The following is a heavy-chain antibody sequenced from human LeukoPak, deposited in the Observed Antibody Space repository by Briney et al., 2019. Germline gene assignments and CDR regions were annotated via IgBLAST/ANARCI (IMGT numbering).Heavy chain of an antibody. Sequence: ASVKVSCKVSGYTLTEVSTHWVRQAPGKGLEWMGGYSPEDGQTIYAQKFQGRVTMTEDTSTDTAYMELSSLRSEDTAVYYCATGGYEFDYWGQGTLVTVSS. J-gene: IGHJ4*02. CDR2: YSPEDGQT. CDR1: GYTLTEVS. CDR3: ATGGYEFDY. V-gene: IGHV1-24*01. D-gene: IGHD5-12*01.